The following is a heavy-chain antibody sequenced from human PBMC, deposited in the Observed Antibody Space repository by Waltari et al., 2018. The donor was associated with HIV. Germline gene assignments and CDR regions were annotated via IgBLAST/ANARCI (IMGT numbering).Heavy chain of an antibody. CDR1: GYTFTFYG. V-gene: IGHV1-18*01. CDR2: ISAYNGNT. Sequence: QVQLVQSGAAVKKPGAFVKVSCKASGYTFTFYGLSWVRQASGQGLEWMGWISAYNGNTNYAQKLQGRVTMTTDTSTSTAYMELRSLRSDDTAVYYCARGVTIFGVVNHGDAFDIWGQGTMVTVSS. J-gene: IGHJ3*02. CDR3: ARGVTIFGVVNHGDAFDI. D-gene: IGHD3-3*01.